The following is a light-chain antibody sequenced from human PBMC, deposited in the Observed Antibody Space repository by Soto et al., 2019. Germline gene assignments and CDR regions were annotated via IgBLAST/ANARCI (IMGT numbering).Light chain of an antibody. Sequence: EIGMTQSPATLSVSPGERATLSCRASQSVSSNLAWYQQKPGQAPRLLMYGASTRASGIPARFSGSGSGTEFSLTISSLQSEDFAVYYCQQYNNWPTWTFGQGTKVDIK. CDR3: QQYNNWPTWT. V-gene: IGKV3-15*01. J-gene: IGKJ1*01. CDR1: QSVSSN. CDR2: GAS.